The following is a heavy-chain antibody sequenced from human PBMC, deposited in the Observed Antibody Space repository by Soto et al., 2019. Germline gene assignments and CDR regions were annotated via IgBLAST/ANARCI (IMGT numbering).Heavy chain of an antibody. CDR2: IYPGDSDT. J-gene: IGHJ6*01. Sequence: HGESLKISCKGSGYSFTSYWIGWVRQMPGKGLEWMGIIYPGDSDTRYSPSFQGQVTISADKSISTAYLQWSSLKASDTAMYYCVVHAGTGGRRYYYCIDVWRRGTTVSVS. CDR1: GYSFTSYW. D-gene: IGHD1-1*01. CDR3: VVHAGTGGRRYYYCIDV. V-gene: IGHV5-51*01.